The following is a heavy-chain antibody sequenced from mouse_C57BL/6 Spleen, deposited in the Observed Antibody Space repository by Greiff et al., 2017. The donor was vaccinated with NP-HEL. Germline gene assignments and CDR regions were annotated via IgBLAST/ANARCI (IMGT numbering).Heavy chain of an antibody. D-gene: IGHD1-1*01. V-gene: IGHV1-7*01. CDR3: ARYYGSSLWYFDV. J-gene: IGHJ1*03. Sequence: QVHVKQSGAELAKPGASVKLSCKASGYTFTSYWMHWVKQRPGQGLEWIGYINPSSGYTKYNQKFKDKATLTADKSSSTAYMQLSSLTYEDSAVYYCARYYGSSLWYFDVWGTGTTVTVSS. CDR2: INPSSGYT. CDR1: GYTFTSYW.